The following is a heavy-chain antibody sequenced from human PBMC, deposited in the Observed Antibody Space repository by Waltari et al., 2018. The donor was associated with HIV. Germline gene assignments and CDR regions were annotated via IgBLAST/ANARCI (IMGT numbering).Heavy chain of an antibody. V-gene: IGHV1-2*02. CDR3: ARDQGGIAVAGTPGDY. D-gene: IGHD6-19*01. CDR2: MEPKRGGT. CDR1: GYIFTGYS. J-gene: IGHJ4*02. Sequence: QVQLVQSGAEVKKPGASVKVSCKASGYIFTGYSLHWVRPAHGQGEEWMGGMEPKRGGTNYAQKFQGRVNMTRDTSISTAYMGLSRLRADDTAGYYCARDQGGIAVAGTPGDYWGQGTLVTVSS.